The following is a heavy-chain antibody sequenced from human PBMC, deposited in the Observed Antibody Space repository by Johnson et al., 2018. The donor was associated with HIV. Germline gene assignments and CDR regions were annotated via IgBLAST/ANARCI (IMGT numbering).Heavy chain of an antibody. J-gene: IGHJ3*02. CDR2: ISKRGSTI. Sequence: QVQLVESGGGVVRPGGSLRLSCAASGFTFSDYYMTWLRQAPGKGLEWISYISKRGSTIYYVDSVKGRFANSRDNAKNSPYLQMHSLRAEDTAVYYCARIPGSGWDHDAFDIWGQGTMVTVSS. CDR1: GFTFSDYY. V-gene: IGHV3-11*04. CDR3: ARIPGSGWDHDAFDI. D-gene: IGHD6-19*01.